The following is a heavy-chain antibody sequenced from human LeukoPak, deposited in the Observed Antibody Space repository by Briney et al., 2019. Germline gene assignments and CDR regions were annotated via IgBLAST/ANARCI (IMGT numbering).Heavy chain of an antibody. Sequence: GASVKVSCKASGYTFTGYYMHWVRQAPGQGLEWMGWINPNSGGTNYAQKFQGRVTMTRDTSISTAYMELSRLRSDDTAVYYCARDGRIAAAGIGGNSRSGYWGQGTLVTVSS. CDR2: INPNSGGT. J-gene: IGHJ4*02. D-gene: IGHD6-13*01. CDR1: GYTFTGYY. V-gene: IGHV1-2*02. CDR3: ARDGRIAAAGIGGNSRSGY.